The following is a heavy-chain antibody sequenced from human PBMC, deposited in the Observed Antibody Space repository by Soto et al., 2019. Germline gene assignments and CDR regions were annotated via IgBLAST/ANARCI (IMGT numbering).Heavy chain of an antibody. Sequence: SVQVTCQATRCTFRSYAISWLRPTPGQGLEWMGGIITIFGTSNYAQMFQGRDTITADKSPRTAYMERSSLRSEYTAVYNCASPPLWQQLSYFDFWGQGTLVTVSS. CDR2: IITIFGTS. V-gene: IGHV1-69*06. CDR3: ASPPLWQQLSYFDF. D-gene: IGHD6-13*01. J-gene: IGHJ4*02. CDR1: RCTFRSYA.